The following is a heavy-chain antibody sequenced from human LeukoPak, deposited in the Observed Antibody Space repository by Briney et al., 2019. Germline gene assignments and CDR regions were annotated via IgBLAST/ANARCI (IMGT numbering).Heavy chain of an antibody. CDR3: TTDFIYSGSYYYYYGMDV. Sequence: GGSLRLSCAASAFTFSSYAMSWVRQAPGKGLEWVSTISGSGGSTYYADSVKGRFTISRDNSKNTLYLQMNSLRAEDTAVYYCTTDFIYSGSYYYYYGMDVWGQGTTVTVSS. CDR1: AFTFSSYA. V-gene: IGHV3-23*01. J-gene: IGHJ6*02. CDR2: ISGSGGST. D-gene: IGHD1-26*01.